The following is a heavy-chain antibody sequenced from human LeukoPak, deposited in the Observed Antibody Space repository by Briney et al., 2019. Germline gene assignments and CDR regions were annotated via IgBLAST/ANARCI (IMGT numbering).Heavy chain of an antibody. Sequence: GESLKTSWKGSGYSFTSYWIGWVRQMPGKGLEWMGIIYPGDSDTRYRPSFQGQVTISADKSISTAYLQWSSLKASDTAMYYCASTNSGLSVDYWGQGTLVTVSS. V-gene: IGHV5-51*01. D-gene: IGHD2-8*01. J-gene: IGHJ4*02. CDR2: IYPGDSDT. CDR1: GYSFTSYW. CDR3: ASTNSGLSVDY.